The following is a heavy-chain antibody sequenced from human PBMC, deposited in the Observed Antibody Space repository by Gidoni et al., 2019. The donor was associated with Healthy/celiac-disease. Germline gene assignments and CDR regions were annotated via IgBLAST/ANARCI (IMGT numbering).Heavy chain of an antibody. Sequence: QVQLQESGPGLVKPSETLSLTCAVSGYSISSGYYWGWIRQPPGKGLEWIGSIYHSGSTYYNPSLKSRVTISVDTSKNQFSLKLSSVTAADTAVYYCARVGGDFWSGYYTGIDYWGQGTLVTVSS. CDR2: IYHSGST. D-gene: IGHD3-3*01. CDR3: ARVGGDFWSGYYTGIDY. J-gene: IGHJ4*02. CDR1: GYSISSGYY. V-gene: IGHV4-38-2*01.